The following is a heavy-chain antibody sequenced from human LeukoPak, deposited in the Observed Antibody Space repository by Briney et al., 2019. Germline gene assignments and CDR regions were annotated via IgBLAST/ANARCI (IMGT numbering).Heavy chain of an antibody. J-gene: IGHJ2*01. Sequence: SVKVSCKASGGTFSSYAISWVRQAPGQGLEWMGGIIPIFGTANYAQKFQGRVTITADESTSTAYMELSSLRSEDTAVYYCAGDPYDFRGYFDLWGRGTLVTVSS. V-gene: IGHV1-69*13. CDR3: AGDPYDFRGYFDL. CDR1: GGTFSSYA. CDR2: IIPIFGTA. D-gene: IGHD3-3*01.